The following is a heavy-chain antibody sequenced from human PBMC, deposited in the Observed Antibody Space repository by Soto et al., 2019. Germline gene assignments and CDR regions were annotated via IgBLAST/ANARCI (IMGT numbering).Heavy chain of an antibody. D-gene: IGHD2-2*01. Sequence: QVQLVQSGTEVRKPGSSVKVSCKASGGTFDSNAISWVRLAPGQGLEWMGGIIPIIGTINNAQKFQDRVTITADESATIVYMELSSRRSEDTAIYYCAREGLTFGPGAVGGAFDIWGQGTLVTVSS. V-gene: IGHV1-69*12. CDR1: GGTFDSNA. J-gene: IGHJ3*02. CDR3: AREGLTFGPGAVGGAFDI. CDR2: IIPIIGTI.